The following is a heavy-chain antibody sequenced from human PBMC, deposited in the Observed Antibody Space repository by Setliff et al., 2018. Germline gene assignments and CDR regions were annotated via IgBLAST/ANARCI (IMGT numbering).Heavy chain of an antibody. CDR2: INHSGST. CDR3: RFWSGYYNDY. D-gene: IGHD3-3*01. J-gene: IGHJ4*02. V-gene: IGHV4-34*01. Sequence: SETLSLTCTVYGGSFSNYYWSWIRQPPGKGLEWIGEINHSGSTNYNPSLTSRVTISVDTSKNQYSLKLSSVTAADTAVYYCRFWSGYYNDYWGQGTLVTVSS. CDR1: GGSFSNYY.